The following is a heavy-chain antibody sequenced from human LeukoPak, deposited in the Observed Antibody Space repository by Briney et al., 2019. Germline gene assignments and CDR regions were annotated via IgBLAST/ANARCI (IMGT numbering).Heavy chain of an antibody. V-gene: IGHV3-74*01. D-gene: IGHD6-19*01. CDR2: INSDGSST. Sequence: GGPLRLSCAASGFTFSSYWMHWVRQAPGKGLVWVSRINSDGSSTSYADSVKGRFTISRDNAKNTLFLQMNSLRDEDTAVYYCARSAPLRSSGWSETPHFDYWGQGTLVTVSS. CDR1: GFTFSSYW. J-gene: IGHJ4*02. CDR3: ARSAPLRSSGWSETPHFDY.